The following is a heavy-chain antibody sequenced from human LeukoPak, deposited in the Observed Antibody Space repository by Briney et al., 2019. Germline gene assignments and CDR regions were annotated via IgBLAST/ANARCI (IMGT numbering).Heavy chain of an antibody. D-gene: IGHD1/OR15-1a*01. CDR1: GYTFTDYY. CDR2: ISAYNGNT. V-gene: IGHV1-18*04. CDR3: ARDTWTGVPEQLDY. J-gene: IGHJ4*02. Sequence: ASVKVSCKASGYTFTDYYILWVRQAPGQGLEWMGWISAYNGNTNYAQKFQGRLTMTTDTSTSTAYMELRSLRSDDTAVYYCARDTWTGVPEQLDYWGQGTLVTVSS.